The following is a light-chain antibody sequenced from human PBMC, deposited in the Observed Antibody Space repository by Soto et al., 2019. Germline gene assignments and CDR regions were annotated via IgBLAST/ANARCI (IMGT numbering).Light chain of an antibody. CDR2: DAS. CDR3: QQYDNLPLT. CDR1: QAISNY. J-gene: IGKJ4*01. Sequence: DMQMTQSPSSLSASVGDRVTITCHASQAISNYLNWYQQKPGKAPKLLIYDASNLETGVPSRFSGSGSGTDFTFTISSLQPEDIATYYCQQYDNLPLTFGGGNKVEIK. V-gene: IGKV1-33*01.